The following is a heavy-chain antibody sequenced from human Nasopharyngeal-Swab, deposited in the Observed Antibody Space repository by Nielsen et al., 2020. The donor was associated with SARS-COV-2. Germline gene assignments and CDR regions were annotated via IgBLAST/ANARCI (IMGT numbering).Heavy chain of an antibody. CDR1: GFSFSVSS. J-gene: IGHJ4*02. CDR2: IKQDGSET. V-gene: IGHV3-7*01. Sequence: GGSLRLSCAASGFSFSVSSLNWVRQAPGKGLEWVANIKQDGSETYYVDSVKGRFTISRDNAKNSLYLQMNSLRAEDTAVFYCVRLSIAAAGVDFWGQGTLVTVSS. CDR3: VRLSIAAAGVDF. D-gene: IGHD6-13*01.